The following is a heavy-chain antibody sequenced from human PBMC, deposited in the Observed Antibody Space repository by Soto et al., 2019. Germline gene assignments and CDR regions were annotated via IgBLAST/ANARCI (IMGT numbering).Heavy chain of an antibody. CDR2: ITWNSGGI. CDR3: TKGVAGYSYGMDV. J-gene: IGHJ6*02. Sequence: EVQLVESGGGLVQPGRSLRLSCAASGFTFDDYAMHWVRQTPGKGLEWVSGITWNSGGIGYADSVKGRFTISRDNAKNSVYLQMNSLRPEDTALYYCTKGVAGYSYGMDVWGQGTTVTVSS. CDR1: GFTFDDYA. V-gene: IGHV3-9*01.